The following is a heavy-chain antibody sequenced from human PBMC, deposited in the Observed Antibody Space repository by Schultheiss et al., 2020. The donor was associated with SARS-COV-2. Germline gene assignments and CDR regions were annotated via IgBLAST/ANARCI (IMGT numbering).Heavy chain of an antibody. CDR2: IKENGREQ. J-gene: IGHJ3*01. V-gene: IGHV3-7*01. CDR3: ARVATLVYSFDL. D-gene: IGHD5/OR15-5a*01. Sequence: GGSLRLSCAASGFIFSNYGMHWVRQTPGKGLEWVGNIKENGREQYYGDSVKGRFTISRDNAKNTLYLQMNSLRAEDTAVYYCARVATLVYSFDLWGQGTMVTVSS. CDR1: GFIFSNYG.